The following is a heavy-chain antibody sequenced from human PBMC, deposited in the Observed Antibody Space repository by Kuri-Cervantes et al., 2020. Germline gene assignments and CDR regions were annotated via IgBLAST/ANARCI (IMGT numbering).Heavy chain of an antibody. Sequence: GESLKISCAASGFTFSSYGMHWVRQAPGKGLEWVAVISYDGSNKYYADSAKGRFTISRDNSKNTLYLQMNILRAEDTAVYYCAKDAVGDTTWVDYWGQGTLVTVSS. D-gene: IGHD1-26*01. CDR1: GFTFSSYG. V-gene: IGHV3-30*18. J-gene: IGHJ4*02. CDR3: AKDAVGDTTWVDY. CDR2: ISYDGSNK.